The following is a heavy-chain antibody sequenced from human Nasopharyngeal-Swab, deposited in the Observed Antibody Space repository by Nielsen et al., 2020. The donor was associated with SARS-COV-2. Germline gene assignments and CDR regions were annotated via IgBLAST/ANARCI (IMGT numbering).Heavy chain of an antibody. CDR2: ISGSGRSI. D-gene: IGHD1-26*01. Sequence: GGSLRLSCTASGFDFSTYGMNWVHQTPGKGLECISFISGSGRSIYYADSVRGRFTISRDNTKNSLYLQMDSLRDDDTAAYYCARVIRMGTTRDAFDIWGQGTRVIVSS. J-gene: IGHJ3*02. V-gene: IGHV3-48*02. CDR1: GFDFSTYG. CDR3: ARVIRMGTTRDAFDI.